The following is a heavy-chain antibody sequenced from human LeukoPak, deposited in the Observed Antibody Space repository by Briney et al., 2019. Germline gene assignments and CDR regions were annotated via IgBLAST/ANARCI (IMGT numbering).Heavy chain of an antibody. V-gene: IGHV3-21*01. J-gene: IGHJ4*02. CDR3: ARDEDGSYSFDY. CDR2: ISSSGYI. D-gene: IGHD1-26*01. Sequence: GGSLRLSCAASGFTFSSYTMNWVRQTPGKGLEWVSCISSSGYIYYADSVKGRFTISRDNAKNSLYLQMNSLRAEATAVYLCARDEDGSYSFDYWGQGTLVTVSS. CDR1: GFTFSSYT.